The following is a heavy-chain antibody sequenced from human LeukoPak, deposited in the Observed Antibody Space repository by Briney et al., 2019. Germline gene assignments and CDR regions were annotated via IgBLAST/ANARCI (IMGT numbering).Heavy chain of an antibody. CDR1: GFTFSSYT. J-gene: IGHJ4*02. CDR2: ISYGSGYI. CDR3: ARGEGFFDY. V-gene: IGHV3-21*01. D-gene: IGHD1-26*01. Sequence: GGSLRLSCAASGFTFSSYTMNWVRQAPGKGLEWVSSISYGSGYIYYADSVKGRFIISRDNAKNSLYLQMNSLRAEDTAVYYCARGEGFFDYWGQGTLVTVSS.